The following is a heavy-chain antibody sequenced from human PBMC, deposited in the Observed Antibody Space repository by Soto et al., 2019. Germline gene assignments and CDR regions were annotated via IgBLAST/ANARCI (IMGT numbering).Heavy chain of an antibody. Sequence: QVQLVESGGGVVQPGRSLRLSCAASGFTFSSSGLHWVRQAPGKGLEWVAVISYDGTNKYYADSGKGRFTISRDNSKKTLYLQMNSLRAEDTAVYYCAKGGRGGYDYIYYWGPGTLVTVSS. CDR1: GFTFSSSG. D-gene: IGHD5-12*01. V-gene: IGHV3-30*18. J-gene: IGHJ4*02. CDR3: AKGGRGGYDYIYY. CDR2: ISYDGTNK.